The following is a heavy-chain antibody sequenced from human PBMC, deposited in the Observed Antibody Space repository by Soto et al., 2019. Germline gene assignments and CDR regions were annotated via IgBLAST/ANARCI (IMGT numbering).Heavy chain of an antibody. J-gene: IGHJ4*02. CDR3: ARTPRAQMIVLEAATRFDY. CDR2: ISPYNGDT. Sequence: QVKLVQSGAEVKRPGASVKVSCKASGYTFTTYGFNWVRQAPGQGLEWMGWISPYNGDTNYAQNFQGRATLTTDTSTSTAYMKLRRLTSDDTAIYYCARTPRAQMIVLEAATRFDYWGQGTLVTVSS. V-gene: IGHV1-18*04. D-gene: IGHD2-15*01. CDR1: GYTFTTYG.